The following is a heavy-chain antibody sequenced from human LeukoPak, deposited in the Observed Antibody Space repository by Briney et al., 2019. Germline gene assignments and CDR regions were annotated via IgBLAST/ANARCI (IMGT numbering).Heavy chain of an antibody. Sequence: SETLSLTCTVSGGSISSYYWSWVRQPPGKGLEGIGYIYYRGSTNYNPSLKSRVTISVDTSNNQFSLKLSSVTAADTAVYYCARRTYFYDSSGYYFDYWGQGTLVTVSS. CDR1: GGSISSYY. CDR2: IYYRGST. J-gene: IGHJ4*02. CDR3: ARRTYFYDSSGYYFDY. V-gene: IGHV4-59*01. D-gene: IGHD3-22*01.